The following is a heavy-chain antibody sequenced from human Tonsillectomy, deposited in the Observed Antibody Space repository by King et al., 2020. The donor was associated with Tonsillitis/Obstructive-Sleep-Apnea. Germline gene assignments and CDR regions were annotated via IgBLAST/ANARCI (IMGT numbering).Heavy chain of an antibody. CDR2: ISNDGKNK. CDR3: AKEKAAWDGFDI. J-gene: IGHJ3*02. Sequence: VQLVESGGGVVQPGRSLRLSCAASGFTFSSYGMHWVRQAPGKGLEWVAVISNDGKNKNYIDSVKGRFTISRDNSKNTLYLQMNSLRAEDTAVFYCAKEKAAWDGFDIWGLGTKVTVSS. V-gene: IGHV3-30*18. D-gene: IGHD6-25*01. CDR1: GFTFSSYG.